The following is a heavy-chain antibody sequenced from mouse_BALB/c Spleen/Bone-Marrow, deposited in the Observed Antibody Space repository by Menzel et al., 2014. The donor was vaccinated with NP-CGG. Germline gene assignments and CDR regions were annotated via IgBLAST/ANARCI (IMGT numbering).Heavy chain of an antibody. J-gene: IGHJ3*01. V-gene: IGHV1-42*01. CDR3: ARGDWFTY. CDR1: GYSFTGYY. Sequence: EVKLMESGPELVKPGTSVKISCKASGYSFTGYYMHWVKQSQVKSLEWIGRINPYTGATTYNQNFNVKASLTVDKSSSTAYMELHSLTSEDSAVYYCARGDWFTYWGQGTLVTVSA. CDR2: INPYTGAT.